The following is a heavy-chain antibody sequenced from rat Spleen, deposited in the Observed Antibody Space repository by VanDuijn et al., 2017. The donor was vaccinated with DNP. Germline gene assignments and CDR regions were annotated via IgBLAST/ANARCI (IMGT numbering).Heavy chain of an antibody. CDR2: ISYDGSST. CDR3: AKATYWYFDF. V-gene: IGHV5-7*01. CDR1: GFTFSDYN. J-gene: IGHJ1*01. Sequence: EVQLVESGGGLVQPGRSLKLSCAASGFTFSDYNMAWVRQAPKKGLEWVATISYDGSSTYYRDSVKGRFTISRDNAKSTLYLQMDSLRSEDTATYYCAKATYWYFDFWGPGTMVTVSS.